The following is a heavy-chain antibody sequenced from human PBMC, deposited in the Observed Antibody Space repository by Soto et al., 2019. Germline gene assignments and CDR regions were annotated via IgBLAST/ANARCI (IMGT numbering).Heavy chain of an antibody. J-gene: IGHJ4*02. CDR2: INPSGGST. CDR1: GYTFTSYY. Sequence: QVQLVQSGAEVKKPGASVKVSCKASGYTFTSYYMHWVRQAPGQGLEWMGIINPSGGSTSYAQKVQGRVTMTSDTSTSTYYVELSRLSAEATAVYYCAGAVACTSPSRSNFDYWGQGTLVTVSS. V-gene: IGHV1-46*01. CDR3: AGAVACTSPSRSNFDY. D-gene: IGHD2-2*01.